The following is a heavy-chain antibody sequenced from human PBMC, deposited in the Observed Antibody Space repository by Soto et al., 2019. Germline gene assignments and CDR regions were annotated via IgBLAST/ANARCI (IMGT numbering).Heavy chain of an antibody. CDR1: GGTFSSYA. V-gene: IGHV1-69*13. Sequence: ASVKVSCKASGGTFSSYAISWVRQAPGQGLEWMGGIIPIFGTANYAQKFQGRVTITADESTSTAYMELSSLRSEDTAVYYCARDETAIGYYYGMDVWGQGTTVTVSS. CDR3: ARDETAIGYYYGMDV. J-gene: IGHJ6*02. D-gene: IGHD3-22*01. CDR2: IIPIFGTA.